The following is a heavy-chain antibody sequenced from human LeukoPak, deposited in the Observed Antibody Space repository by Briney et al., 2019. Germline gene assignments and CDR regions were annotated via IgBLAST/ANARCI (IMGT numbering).Heavy chain of an antibody. D-gene: IGHD3-10*01. Sequence: PGGSLRLSCAASGFTFSSYEMNWVRQAPGKGLEWVSYISSSGSTIYYADSVKGRFTISRDNAKNSLYLQMNSLRAEDTAVYYCARDVLLWFGATLYYYYYGMDVWGQGTTVTVSS. CDR3: ARDVLLWFGATLYYYYYGMDV. V-gene: IGHV3-48*03. CDR1: GFTFSSYE. J-gene: IGHJ6*02. CDR2: ISSSGSTI.